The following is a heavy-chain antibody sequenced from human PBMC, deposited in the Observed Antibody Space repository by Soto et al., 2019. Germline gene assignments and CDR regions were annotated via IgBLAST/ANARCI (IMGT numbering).Heavy chain of an antibody. Sequence: GGSLRLSCTASGLTFSTFAMSWVRQSPGKGLEWVSTISGNGGATFYADSVKGRFTISRDNSKKTLYLKMNGLRAEDTAVYYCAPRLTIFGIVKWSTWFDPWGKGTLVTVSS. CDR2: ISGNGGAT. V-gene: IGHV3-23*01. CDR1: GLTFSTFA. J-gene: IGHJ5*02. CDR3: APRLTIFGIVKWSTWFDP. D-gene: IGHD3-3*01.